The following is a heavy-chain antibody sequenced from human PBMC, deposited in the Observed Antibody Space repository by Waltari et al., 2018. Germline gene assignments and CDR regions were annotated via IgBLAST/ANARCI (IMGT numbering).Heavy chain of an antibody. CDR1: GFTFDDYA. Sequence: EVQLVESGGGLVQPGRSLRLSCAASGFTFDDYAMHWVRQAPGKGLEVVSGISWNSGSIGYADSVKGRFTISRDNAKNSLYLQMNSLRAEDTALYYCAKDYGRTQQLVTFDYWGQGTLVTVSS. CDR2: ISWNSGSI. CDR3: AKDYGRTQQLVTFDY. V-gene: IGHV3-9*01. D-gene: IGHD6-13*01. J-gene: IGHJ4*02.